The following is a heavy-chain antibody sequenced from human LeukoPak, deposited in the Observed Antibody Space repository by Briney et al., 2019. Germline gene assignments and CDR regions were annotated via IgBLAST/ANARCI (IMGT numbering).Heavy chain of an antibody. CDR3: AKELREGSGYLDY. CDR1: GFIFSGYD. J-gene: IGHJ4*02. Sequence: GGSLRLSCEASGFIFSGYDMSWFRQAPGKALEYVSSLSENERVAFFANSVKGRFTISRDNSKNTLSLQMNSLKAEDTALYYCAKELREGSGYLDYWGQGILVTVSS. V-gene: IGHV3-64*01. D-gene: IGHD3-3*01. CDR2: LSENERVA.